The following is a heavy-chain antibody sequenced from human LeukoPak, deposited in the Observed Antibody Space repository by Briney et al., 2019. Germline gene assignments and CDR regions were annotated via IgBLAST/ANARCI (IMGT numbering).Heavy chain of an antibody. V-gene: IGHV3-64*01. J-gene: IGHJ6*02. CDR3: ARGGSDYYSHMNV. Sequence: GGSLRLSCAASGFTFDSYGMHWVRQAPGKGLEYVSAISRNGGSTFYANSVKVRFTISRDNSKNTLYLQMGSLRAEDTAVYYCARGGSDYYSHMNVWGQGTTVTVSS. D-gene: IGHD5-12*01. CDR2: ISRNGGST. CDR1: GFTFDSYG.